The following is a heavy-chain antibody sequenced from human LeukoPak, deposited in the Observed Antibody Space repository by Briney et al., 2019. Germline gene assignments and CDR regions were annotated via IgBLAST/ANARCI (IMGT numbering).Heavy chain of an antibody. D-gene: IGHD1-26*01. CDR2: ISYDGSNK. CDR3: AKDGMEGGVDY. J-gene: IGHJ4*02. V-gene: IGHV3-30*18. Sequence: GGSLRLSCAASGFTFSSYGMHWVRQAPGKGLEWVAVISYDGSNKYYADSVKGRFTISRDNSKNTLYLQMNSLRAEDTAVYYCAKDGMEGGVDYWGQGTLVTVSS. CDR1: GFTFSSYG.